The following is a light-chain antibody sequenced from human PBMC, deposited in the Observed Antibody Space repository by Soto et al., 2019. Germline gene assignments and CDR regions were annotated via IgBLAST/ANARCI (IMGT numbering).Light chain of an antibody. CDR2: AAS. J-gene: IGKJ1*01. Sequence: AIRMTQSPSSFSASTGDRVTITCRASQGISSYLAWYQQKPGKAPKLLIYAASTLQSGGPSRFRGSGSGTDFTLTISSLQPEDFATYSCQHSYSTPPTLGQGTKVDIK. V-gene: IGKV1-8*01. CDR1: QGISSY. CDR3: QHSYSTPPT.